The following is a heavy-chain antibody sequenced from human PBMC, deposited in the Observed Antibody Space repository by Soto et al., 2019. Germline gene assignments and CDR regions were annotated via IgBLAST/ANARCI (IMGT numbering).Heavy chain of an antibody. Sequence: SENLSLPCAFYGGSFSGYYWSWFRQPPGKGLEWIGEINHSGSTNYNPSLKHRVTISVDTSKNQFSLKLSSVTAADTAVYYCVRVPWFLFGELYPYSMDFWCQGPSV. V-gene: IGHV4-34*01. CDR2: INHSGST. CDR3: VRVPWFLFGELYPYSMDF. D-gene: IGHD3-10*02. J-gene: IGHJ6*02. CDR1: GGSFSGYY.